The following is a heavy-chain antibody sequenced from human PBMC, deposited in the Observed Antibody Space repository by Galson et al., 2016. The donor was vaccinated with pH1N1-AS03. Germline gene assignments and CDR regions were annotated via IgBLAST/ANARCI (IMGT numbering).Heavy chain of an antibody. J-gene: IGHJ4*02. CDR3: AKDKWAVASSADSYFDY. CDR2: INWNSGSI. V-gene: IGHV3-9*01. D-gene: IGHD6-19*01. Sequence: SLRLSYAASGFTFDDYAMHWVRQAPGKGLEWVSGINWNSGSIGYADSVKGRFTISRDNAKNSLYLQMNSLRAEDTALYYCAKDKWAVASSADSYFDYWGQGTLVTVSS. CDR1: GFTFDDYA.